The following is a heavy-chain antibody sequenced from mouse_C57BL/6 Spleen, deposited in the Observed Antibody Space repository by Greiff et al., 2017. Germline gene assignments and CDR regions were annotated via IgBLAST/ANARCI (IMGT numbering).Heavy chain of an antibody. V-gene: IGHV1-26*01. CDR2: INPNNGGT. CDR1: GYTFTDYY. D-gene: IGHD1-1*01. Sequence: EVQLQQSGPELVKPGASVKISCKASGYTFTDYYMNWVKQSHGKSLEWIGDINPNNGGTSYNQKFKGKATLTVDKSSSTAYMELRSLTSEDSAVYYCARAGYYYGSSDWYFDVWGTGTTVTVSS. J-gene: IGHJ1*03. CDR3: ARAGYYYGSSDWYFDV.